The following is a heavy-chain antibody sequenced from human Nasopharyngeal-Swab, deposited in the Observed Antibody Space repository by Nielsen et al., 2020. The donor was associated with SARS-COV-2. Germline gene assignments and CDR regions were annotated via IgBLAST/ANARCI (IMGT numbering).Heavy chain of an antibody. J-gene: IGHJ4*02. CDR2: IAYDGINK. CDR1: GFLFSGYD. CDR3: ATSSGGNDFDY. Sequence: GESLKISCVGSGFLFSGYDMHWVRQAPGKGLEWVAVIAYDGINKYYADAVEGRFTISRDNSKDTLNLQMNSLRPEDTAVYYCATSSGGNDFDYWDQGTLVTVSS. D-gene: IGHD2-15*01. V-gene: IGHV3-30*03.